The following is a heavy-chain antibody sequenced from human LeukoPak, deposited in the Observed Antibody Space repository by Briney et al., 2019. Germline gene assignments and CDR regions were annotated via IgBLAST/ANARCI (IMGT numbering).Heavy chain of an antibody. D-gene: IGHD3-10*01. CDR2: ISAYNGNT. Sequence: GASVKVSCKASGYTFTSYGISWVRQAPGQGLEWMGWISAYNGNTNYAQKLQGRVTMTTDTSTSTAYMELRSLRSDDTAVYYCARDYRWFGEPPLWWYWGQGTLVTVSS. V-gene: IGHV1-18*01. J-gene: IGHJ4*02. CDR1: GYTFTSYG. CDR3: ARDYRWFGEPPLWWY.